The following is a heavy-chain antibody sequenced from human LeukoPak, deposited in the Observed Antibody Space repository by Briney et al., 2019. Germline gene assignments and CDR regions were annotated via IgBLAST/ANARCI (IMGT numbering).Heavy chain of an antibody. V-gene: IGHV3-7*01. CDR2: IKQDGSEK. CDR3: AREDPYYDFWSGYYNY. CDR1: GFTFSTYY. D-gene: IGHD3-3*01. J-gene: IGHJ4*02. Sequence: GGSLRLSCAASGFTFSTYYMSWVRQAPGTGLEWVANIKQDGSEKYYVDSVKGRFTISRDNAKNSLYLQMNSLRAEDTAVYYCAREDPYYDFWSGYYNYWGQGTLVTVSS.